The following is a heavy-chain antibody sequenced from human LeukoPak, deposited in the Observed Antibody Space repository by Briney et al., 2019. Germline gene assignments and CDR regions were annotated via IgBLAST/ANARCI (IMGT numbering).Heavy chain of an antibody. CDR2: IKQDGSEK. D-gene: IGHD3-22*01. CDR1: GFTFSSYW. CDR3: ARGKYYYDSTGYYPGGDY. V-gene: IGHV3-7*01. Sequence: RGSLRLSCAASGFTFSSYWMSWVRQAPGKGLEWVANIKQDGSEKYYVDSMKGRFTISRDNAKNSLYLQMNSLRAEDTAVYYCARGKYYYDSTGYYPGGDYWGQGTLVTVSS. J-gene: IGHJ4*02.